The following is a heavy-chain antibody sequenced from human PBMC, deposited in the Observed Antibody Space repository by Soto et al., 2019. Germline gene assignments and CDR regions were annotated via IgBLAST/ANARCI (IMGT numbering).Heavy chain of an antibody. Sequence: GGSLRLSCAASRFMFSSYWMHWVRQAPGKGLVWVSRINSDGGTTTYADSVKGRFTISRDNARNTLYLQMNSLRAEDTAVYYCARDPPLSMIVVVGVDDSWGQGTLVTVSS. CDR3: ARDPPLSMIVVVGVDDS. CDR2: INSDGGTT. CDR1: RFMFSSYW. V-gene: IGHV3-74*01. J-gene: IGHJ5*01. D-gene: IGHD3-22*01.